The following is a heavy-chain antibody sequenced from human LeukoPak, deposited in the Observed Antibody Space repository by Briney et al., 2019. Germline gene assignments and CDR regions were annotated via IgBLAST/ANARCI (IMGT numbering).Heavy chain of an antibody. CDR2: IYPGDSDP. CDR1: GYSLTSYW. V-gene: IGHV5-51*01. J-gene: IGHJ4*02. Sequence: GASLKISCKGSGYSLTSYWIGWVRQMPGKGLEWMGIIYPGDSDPRYSPSFQGQVTISADKSISTAYLQWSSLKASDSAMYYCVRHGLGSSWFGFDYWGQGTLVTVSS. CDR3: VRHGLGSSWFGFDY. D-gene: IGHD6-13*01.